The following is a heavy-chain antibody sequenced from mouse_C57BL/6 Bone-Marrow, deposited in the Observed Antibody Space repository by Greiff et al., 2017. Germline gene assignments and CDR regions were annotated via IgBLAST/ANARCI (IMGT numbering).Heavy chain of an antibody. D-gene: IGHD1-1*01. CDR1: GYTFTSYW. Sequence: VQLQQPGAELVKPGASVKLSCKASGYTFTSYWMHWVKQRPGRGLEWSGRNDPNSGGTKYNEKFKSKATLTVDKPSSTAYMQLSSLTSEDSAVYYCARGPWYYGSSYDWYVDVWGTGTTVTVSS. V-gene: IGHV1-72*01. CDR2: NDPNSGGT. J-gene: IGHJ1*03. CDR3: ARGPWYYGSSYDWYVDV.